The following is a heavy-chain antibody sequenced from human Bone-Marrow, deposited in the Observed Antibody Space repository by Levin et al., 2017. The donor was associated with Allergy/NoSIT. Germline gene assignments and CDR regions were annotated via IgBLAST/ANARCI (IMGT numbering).Heavy chain of an antibody. CDR2: IFYTGRT. Sequence: SQTLSLTCSVSGGSISTYFYYWIRQPPGKGLEWIGYIFYTGRTNYNPSLESRVAISIDGPKNQVSLKLTSVTAADTAVYYCARPMVRGDHHAFDIWGQGKMVTVSS. CDR1: GGSISTYF. V-gene: IGHV4-59*08. J-gene: IGHJ3*02. D-gene: IGHD3-10*01. CDR3: ARPMVRGDHHAFDI.